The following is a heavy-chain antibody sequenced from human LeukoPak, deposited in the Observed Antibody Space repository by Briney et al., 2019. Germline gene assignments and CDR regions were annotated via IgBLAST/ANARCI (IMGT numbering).Heavy chain of an antibody. CDR2: INHRRHT. V-gene: IGHV4-34*01. CDR3: ARDPTTVVTLPYYFDF. Sequence: SETLSLTCAVYGGSFIGYHWNWIRQTPEKGLEWIGEINHRRHTNYNPSLESRVTISVDTSKNQFSLKLRSVTAADTAVYYCARDPTTVVTLPYYFDFWGPGTLVTVSS. D-gene: IGHD4-23*01. CDR1: GGSFIGYH. J-gene: IGHJ4*02.